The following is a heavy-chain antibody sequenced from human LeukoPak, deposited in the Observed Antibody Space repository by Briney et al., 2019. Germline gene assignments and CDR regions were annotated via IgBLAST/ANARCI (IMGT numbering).Heavy chain of an antibody. Sequence: GESLKISCKGSGYSFTSYWIGWVRQMPGKGLEWMGIIYPGDSDTRYSPSFQGQVTISADKSISTAYLQWSSLKASDTAMYYCARLGQGGGAGYNWFDPWGQGTLVTVSS. V-gene: IGHV5-51*01. J-gene: IGHJ5*02. CDR2: IYPGDSDT. CDR3: ARLGQGGGAGYNWFDP. CDR1: GYSFTSYW. D-gene: IGHD2-21*01.